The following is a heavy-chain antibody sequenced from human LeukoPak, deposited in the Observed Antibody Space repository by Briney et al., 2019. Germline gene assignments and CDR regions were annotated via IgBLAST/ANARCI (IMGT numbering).Heavy chain of an antibody. V-gene: IGHV4-61*01. Sequence: PSETLSLTCTISGGSVTSGSYHWSWIRQPPEKGLEWIGYIYYTGSTDYNPSLKSRATISVETSKNQFSLQLSSVTAADTAIYYCATSLQSYYYMDVWGKGTTVTVSS. CDR1: GGSVTSGSYH. CDR2: IYYTGST. J-gene: IGHJ6*03. D-gene: IGHD4-11*01. CDR3: ATSLQSYYYMDV.